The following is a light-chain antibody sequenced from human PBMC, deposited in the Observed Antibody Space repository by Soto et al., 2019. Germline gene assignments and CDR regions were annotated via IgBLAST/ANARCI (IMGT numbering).Light chain of an antibody. J-gene: IGLJ2*01. Sequence: QSVLTQPPSVSAAPGQKVTISCSGSSSNIGNNYVSWYQQLPRTAPKLLIYDNDKRPSGIPDRFSGSKSGTSATLGVTGLQTGDEADYYCATWDSSLSAGVFGGGTKLTVL. CDR3: ATWDSSLSAGV. V-gene: IGLV1-51*01. CDR2: DND. CDR1: SSNIGNNY.